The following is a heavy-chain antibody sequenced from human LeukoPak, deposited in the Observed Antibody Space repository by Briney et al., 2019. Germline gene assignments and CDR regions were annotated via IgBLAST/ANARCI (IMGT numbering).Heavy chain of an antibody. CDR3: AKGLYYYDSSGYPEGAFDI. V-gene: IGHV3-9*03. CDR2: ISWNSGSI. J-gene: IGHJ3*02. Sequence: PGRSLRLSCAASGFTFDDYAMHWVRQAPGKGLEWVSGISWNSGSIGYADSVKGRFTISSDNAKNSLYLQMNSLRAEDMALYYCAKGLYYYDSSGYPEGAFDIWGQGTMVTVSS. D-gene: IGHD3-22*01. CDR1: GFTFDDYA.